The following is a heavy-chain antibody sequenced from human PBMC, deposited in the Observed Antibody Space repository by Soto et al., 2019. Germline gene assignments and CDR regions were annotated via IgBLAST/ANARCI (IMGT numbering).Heavy chain of an antibody. V-gene: IGHV3-30-3*01. CDR1: ELTFSNYP. D-gene: IGHD2-8*01. CDR2: ISNDGSKK. J-gene: IGHJ6*02. CDR3: ARDVTYCSNGVCLYFYYGMDV. Sequence: PGGSLRLSCAASELTFSNYPMHWVRQAPGKGLEWVAVISNDGSKKYYADSVKGRFTISRDNPKNTLYLQMNSLRAEDTAVFYCARDVTYCSNGVCLYFYYGMDVWGQGTTVTVSS.